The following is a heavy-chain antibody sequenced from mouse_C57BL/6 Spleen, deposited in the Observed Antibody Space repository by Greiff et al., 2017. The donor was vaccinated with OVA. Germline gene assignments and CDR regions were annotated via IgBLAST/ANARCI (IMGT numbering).Heavy chain of an antibody. CDR3: KRGKNQLGLAWFAY. Sequence: QVQLKQSGAELVRPGASVTLSCKASGYTFTDYEMHWVKQTPVHGLEWIGAIDPETGGTAYNQKFKGKAILTADKSSSTAYMGLRSLTSEDSAVYDCKRGKNQLGLAWFAYWGQGTLVTVSA. CDR1: GYTFTDYE. J-gene: IGHJ3*01. V-gene: IGHV1-15*01. D-gene: IGHD4-1*02. CDR2: IDPETGGT.